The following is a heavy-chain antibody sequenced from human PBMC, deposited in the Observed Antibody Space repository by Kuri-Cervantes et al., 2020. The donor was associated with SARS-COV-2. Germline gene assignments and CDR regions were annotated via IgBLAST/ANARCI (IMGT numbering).Heavy chain of an antibody. CDR3: ATEGDQWLVKSDAFDI. D-gene: IGHD6-19*01. CDR2: ISSSSSYI. CDR1: GFTFSSYG. J-gene: IGHJ3*02. V-gene: IGHV3-21*01. Sequence: GGSLRLSCAASGFTFSSYGMHWVRQAPGKGLEWVSSISSSSSYIYYADSVKGRFTISRDNAKNSLYLQMNSLRAEDTAVYYCATEGDQWLVKSDAFDIWGQGTMVTVSS.